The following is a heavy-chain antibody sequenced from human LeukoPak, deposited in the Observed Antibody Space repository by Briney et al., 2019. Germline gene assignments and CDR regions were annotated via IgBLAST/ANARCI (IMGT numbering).Heavy chain of an antibody. Sequence: SETLSLTCAVYGGSFSGYYWSWIRQPPGKGLEWIGEINHSGSTNYNPSLKSRVTISVDTSKNQFSLKLSSVTAADTAVYYCARRGLPAAYYYYGMDVWGKGTTVTVSS. CDR2: INHSGST. D-gene: IGHD2-2*01. V-gene: IGHV4-34*01. CDR3: ARRGLPAAYYYYGMDV. CDR1: GGSFSGYY. J-gene: IGHJ6*04.